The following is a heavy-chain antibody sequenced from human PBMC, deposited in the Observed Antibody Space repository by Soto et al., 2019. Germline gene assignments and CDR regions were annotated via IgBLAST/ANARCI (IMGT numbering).Heavy chain of an antibody. J-gene: IGHJ5*02. Sequence: SETLSLTCTVSGGSISSSSYYWGWIRQPPGKGLEWIGSIYYSGSTYYNPSLKSRVTISVDTSKNQFSLKLSSVTAADTAVYYCARRSSSDRTYYYDSSGYLYNWFDPWGQGTLVTVSS. CDR2: IYYSGST. CDR1: GGSISSSSYY. CDR3: ARRSSSDRTYYYDSSGYLYNWFDP. D-gene: IGHD3-22*01. V-gene: IGHV4-39*01.